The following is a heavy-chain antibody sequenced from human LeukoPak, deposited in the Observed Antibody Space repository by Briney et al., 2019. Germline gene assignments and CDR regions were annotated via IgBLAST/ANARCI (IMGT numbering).Heavy chain of an antibody. V-gene: IGHV4-59*01. CDR3: ARSAAPRGAGWFDP. D-gene: IGHD2-2*01. CDR2: IYYSGST. J-gene: IGHJ5*02. CDR1: GGSFSGYY. Sequence: SETLSLTCAVYGGSFSGYYWSWIRQPPGKGLEWIGYIYYSGSTNYNPSLKSRVTISVDTSKNQFSLKLSSVTAADTAVYYCARSAAPRGAGWFDPWGQGTLVTVSS.